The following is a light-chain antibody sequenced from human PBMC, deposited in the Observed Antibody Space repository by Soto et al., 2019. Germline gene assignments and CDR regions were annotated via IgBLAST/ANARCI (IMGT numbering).Light chain of an antibody. CDR2: GAS. CDR3: QEFGSAPSRT. Sequence: IVLTQSPGTLSLSAGEGATLSCRASQSVSSSYLAWYQQKPGQAPRLLIYGASSRATGIPDRFSGIGSGTDFSLTISRLEPYGCAAYYCQEFGSAPSRTVGGGTKVDNK. V-gene: IGKV3-20*01. J-gene: IGKJ4*01. CDR1: QSVSSSY.